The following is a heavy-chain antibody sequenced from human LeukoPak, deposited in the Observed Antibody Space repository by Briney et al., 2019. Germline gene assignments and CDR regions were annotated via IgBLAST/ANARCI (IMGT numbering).Heavy chain of an antibody. D-gene: IGHD3-10*01. J-gene: IGHJ6*02. V-gene: IGHV4-39*07. CDR2: IFYSGST. Sequence: SETLSLTCAVSGGSISSSPYFWGWIRQPPGKGLEWIGSIFYSGSTYYNSSLESRVTMSVDTSKNQFSLKLRSVTAADTAVYYCARDRLDGEGYYYGMDVWGQGTTVTVS. CDR1: GGSISSSPYF. CDR3: ARDRLDGEGYYYGMDV.